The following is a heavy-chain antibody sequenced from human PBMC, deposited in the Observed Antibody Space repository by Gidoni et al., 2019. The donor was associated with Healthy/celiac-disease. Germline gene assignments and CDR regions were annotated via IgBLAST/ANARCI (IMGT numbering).Heavy chain of an antibody. CDR3: AKGLDYYGSGSDDY. V-gene: IGHV3-23*01. CDR1: GFTFSSYA. CDR2: ISGSGGST. D-gene: IGHD3-10*01. J-gene: IGHJ4*02. Sequence: EVQLLESGGGLVQPGGPLILSCAASGFTFSSYAMSWVRQAPGKGLEWVSAISGSGGSTYYADSVKGRFTISRDNSKNTLYLQMNSLRAEDTAVYYCAKGLDYYGSGSDDYWGQGTLVTVSS.